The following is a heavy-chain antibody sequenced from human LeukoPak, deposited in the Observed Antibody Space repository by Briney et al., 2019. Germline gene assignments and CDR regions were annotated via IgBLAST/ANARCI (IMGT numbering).Heavy chain of an antibody. Sequence: GGSLRLSCAASGFTFSSYGMHWVRQAPGKGLEWVAFIRYDGSNKYYADSVKGRFTISRDNSKNTLYLQMNSLRAEDTAVYYCALKGKRHCSSTSCYTFDYWGQGTLVTVSS. J-gene: IGHJ4*02. CDR2: IRYDGSNK. V-gene: IGHV3-30*02. CDR1: GFTFSSYG. CDR3: ALKGKRHCSSTSCYTFDY. D-gene: IGHD2-2*02.